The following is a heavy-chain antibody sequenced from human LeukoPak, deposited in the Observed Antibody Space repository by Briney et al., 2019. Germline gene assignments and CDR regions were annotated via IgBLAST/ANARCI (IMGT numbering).Heavy chain of an antibody. V-gene: IGHV4-4*09. CDR3: ARQWSDSWAFDI. Sequence: PSETLSLTCTVSGGSISSYYWSWIRQPPGKGLEWIGYIYTSGSTNYNPSLKSRVTISVDTSKNQFSLKLSSVTAADTAVYYCARQWSDSWAFDIWGQGTMVTVSS. CDR1: GGSISSYY. D-gene: IGHD2-15*01. J-gene: IGHJ3*02. CDR2: IYTSGST.